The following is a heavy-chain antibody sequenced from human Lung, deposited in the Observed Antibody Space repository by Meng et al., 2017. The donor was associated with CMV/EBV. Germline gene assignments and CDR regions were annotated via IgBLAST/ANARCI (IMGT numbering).Heavy chain of an antibody. CDR3: ARDRFEDYDFWSGYSLTDYYGMDV. V-gene: IGHV3-7*01. J-gene: IGHJ6*02. CDR1: RFTFSSYW. Sequence: GESLKISCAASRFTFSSYWMSWVRQAPGKGLEWVANIKQDGSEKYYVDSVKGRFTISRDNAKNSLYLQMNSLRAEDTAVYYCARDRFEDYDFWSGYSLTDYYGMDVWGQGTTVTVSS. D-gene: IGHD3-3*01. CDR2: IKQDGSEK.